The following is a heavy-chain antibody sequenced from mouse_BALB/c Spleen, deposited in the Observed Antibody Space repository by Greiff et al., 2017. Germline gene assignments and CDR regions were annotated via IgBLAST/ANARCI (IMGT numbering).Heavy chain of an antibody. CDR1: GFSLTSYG. J-gene: IGHJ3*01. D-gene: IGHD2-4*01. CDR2: IWSGGST. Sequence: QVQLQQSGPGLVQPSQSLSITCTVSGFSLTSYGVHWVRQSPGKGLEWLGVIWSGGSTDYNAAFISRLSISKDNSKSQVFFKMNSLQANDTAIYYCARGGYDYAFAYWGQGTLVTVSA. V-gene: IGHV2-2*02. CDR3: ARGGYDYAFAY.